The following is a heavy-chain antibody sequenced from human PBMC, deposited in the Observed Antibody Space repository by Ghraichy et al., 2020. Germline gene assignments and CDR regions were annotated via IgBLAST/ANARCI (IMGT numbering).Heavy chain of an antibody. CDR1: GGSIASGDYS. V-gene: IGHV4-30-2*01. J-gene: IGHJ3*02. CDR2: IYHSGST. D-gene: IGHD3-22*01. CDR3: ARAPYDDDGFYDDAFDI. Sequence: SQTLSLTSAVSGGSIASGDYSWSWIRQPPGKGLEWIGYIYHSGSTYYSPSLKSRVTISADRSKNQISLKLSSVTAADTAVYYCARAPYDDDGFYDDAFDIWGQGTMVTVSS.